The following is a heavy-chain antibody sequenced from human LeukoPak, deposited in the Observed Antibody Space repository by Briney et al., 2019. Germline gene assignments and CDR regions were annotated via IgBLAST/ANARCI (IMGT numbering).Heavy chain of an antibody. V-gene: IGHV3-53*01. CDR2: IYSGGST. CDR1: GFTVSNNY. D-gene: IGHD6-13*01. Sequence: GGSLRLSCAASGFTVSNNYMSWVRQAPGKGLEWVSVIYSGGSTYYADSVKGRFTISRDNSKNTLFLQMNSLRAEDTAVYYCARDFYYSYRGSSWYVGVPGAGGGGKLGYYYYYGMDVWGQGTTVTVSS. CDR3: ARDFYYSYRGSSWYVGVPGAGGGGKLGYYYYYGMDV. J-gene: IGHJ6*02.